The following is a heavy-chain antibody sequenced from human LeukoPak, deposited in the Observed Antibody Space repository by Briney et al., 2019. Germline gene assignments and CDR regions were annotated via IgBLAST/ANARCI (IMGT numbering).Heavy chain of an antibody. D-gene: IGHD4-23*01. CDR1: GGSISSSSYY. J-gene: IGHJ3*02. V-gene: IGHV4-39*07. CDR2: IYYSGST. CDR3: ALSYGGITHDAFDI. Sequence: SETLSLTCTVSGGSISSSSYYWGWIRQPPGKGLEWIGSIYYSGSTYYNPSLKSRVTISVDTSKNQFSLKLSSVTAADTAVYYCALSYGGITHDAFDIWGQGTMVTVSS.